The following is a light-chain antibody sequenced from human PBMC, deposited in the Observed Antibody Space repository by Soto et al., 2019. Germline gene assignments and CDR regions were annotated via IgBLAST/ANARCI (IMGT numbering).Light chain of an antibody. Sequence: EIVMTQSPATLSVSPGERATLSCRASQSVSSNLAWYQQKLGQPPRLLIFGVSTRATGIPARFSGSGSGTEFTLTISSLQSEDFALYYCQQYNNIPKTFGQGSKVAIK. J-gene: IGKJ1*01. CDR3: QQYNNIPKT. V-gene: IGKV3-15*01. CDR1: QSVSSN. CDR2: GVS.